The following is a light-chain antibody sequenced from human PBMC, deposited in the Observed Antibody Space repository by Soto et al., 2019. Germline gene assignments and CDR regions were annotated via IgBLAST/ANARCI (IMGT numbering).Light chain of an antibody. V-gene: IGLV2-14*03. CDR1: SSDVGAYNY. CDR2: DLS. J-gene: IGLJ2*01. Sequence: QSALTQPASVSGSPGQSIAISCTGTSSDVGAYNYVSWYQQHPGKAPKLMIYDLSHRPSGISNRFSGSKSGNTASLTISGLQPEDEADYYCASYTSSSSVIFGGGTKLTVL. CDR3: ASYTSSSSVI.